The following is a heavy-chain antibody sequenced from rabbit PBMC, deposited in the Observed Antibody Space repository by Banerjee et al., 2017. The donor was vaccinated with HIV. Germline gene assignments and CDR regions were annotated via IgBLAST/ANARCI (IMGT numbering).Heavy chain of an antibody. CDR3: ARDPYGDTTGYTSFNL. CDR2: IYPGLGIR. J-gene: IGHJ4*01. V-gene: IGHV1S47*01. Sequence: ELVESGGGLVQPGESLKLSCKASGIDFSSYGISWVRQAPGKGPEWIAYIYPGLGIRGYANSVKGRFTISKTSSTTVTLQMTSLTAADTATYFCARDPYGDTTGYTSFNLWGPGTLVTVS. CDR1: GIDFSSYG. D-gene: IGHD7-1*01.